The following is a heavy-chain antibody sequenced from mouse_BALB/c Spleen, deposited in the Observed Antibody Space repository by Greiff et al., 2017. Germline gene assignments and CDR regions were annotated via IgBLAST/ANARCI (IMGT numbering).Heavy chain of an antibody. D-gene: IGHD1-2*01. V-gene: IGHV2-9*02. Sequence: VQLQQSGPGLVAPSQSLSITCTVSGFSLTSYGVHWVRQPPGKGLEWLGVIWAGGSTNYNSALMSRLSISKDNSKSQVFIKMNSLQTDDTAMYYCARGGYGYEDYAMDYWGEGTSVTVSS. CDR1: GFSLTSYG. CDR3: ARGGYGYEDYAMDY. CDR2: IWAGGST. J-gene: IGHJ4*01.